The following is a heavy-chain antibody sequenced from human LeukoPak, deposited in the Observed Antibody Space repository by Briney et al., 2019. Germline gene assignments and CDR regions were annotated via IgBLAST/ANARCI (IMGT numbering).Heavy chain of an antibody. D-gene: IGHD3-3*01. CDR1: GGSFSGYY. CDR3: ARVRFLEWLFFRHSHY. Sequence: SETLSLTCAVYGGSFSGYYWSWIRQPPGKGLEWIGEINHSGSTNYNPSLKSRVTISVDTSKNQFSLKLSSVTAADTAVYYCARVRFLEWLFFRHSHYWGQGTLVTVSS. CDR2: INHSGST. J-gene: IGHJ4*02. V-gene: IGHV4-34*01.